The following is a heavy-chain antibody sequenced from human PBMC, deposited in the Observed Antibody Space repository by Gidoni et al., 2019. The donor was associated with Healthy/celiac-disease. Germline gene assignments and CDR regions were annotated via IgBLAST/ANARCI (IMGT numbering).Heavy chain of an antibody. J-gene: IGHJ6*02. Sequence: QVQLVESGGGVVQPGRSLRLSCAASGFTFSSYGMHWVRQAPGKGLEWVAVIWYDGSNKYYADSVKGRFTISRDNSKNTLYLQMNSLRAEDTAVYYCARDLPPYCSGGSCYSGRDNGMDVWGQGTTVTVSS. V-gene: IGHV3-33*01. CDR3: ARDLPPYCSGGSCYSGRDNGMDV. CDR1: GFTFSSYG. CDR2: IWYDGSNK. D-gene: IGHD2-15*01.